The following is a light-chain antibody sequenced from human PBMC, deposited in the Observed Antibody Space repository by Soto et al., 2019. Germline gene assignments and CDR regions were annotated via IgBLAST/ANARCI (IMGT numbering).Light chain of an antibody. J-gene: IGKJ2*01. Sequence: DIVMTQSPDSLAVSLGERATFNCKSSQSVLYRSNNKNYLAWYQQKPGQSPKLLIYWASTRESGVPDRFSGSGSGTDFTLTISSLQAEDVAVYYCQQYYSPPYTFGQGTNLEIK. CDR2: WAS. V-gene: IGKV4-1*01. CDR3: QQYYSPPYT. CDR1: QSVLYRSNNKNY.